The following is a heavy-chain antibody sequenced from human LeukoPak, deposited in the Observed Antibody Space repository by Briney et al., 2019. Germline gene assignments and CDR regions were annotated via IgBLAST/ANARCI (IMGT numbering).Heavy chain of an antibody. D-gene: IGHD5-24*01. CDR2: INPNSGGT. CDR3: ATDPDGDSFDY. J-gene: IGHJ4*02. Sequence: ASVKVSCKASGYTFTGYYMHWVRQAPGQGLEWMGWINPNSGGTNYAQKFQGRVTMTEDTSTDTAYMELSSLRSEDTAVYYCATDPDGDSFDYWGQGTLVTVSS. CDR1: GYTFTGYY. V-gene: IGHV1-2*02.